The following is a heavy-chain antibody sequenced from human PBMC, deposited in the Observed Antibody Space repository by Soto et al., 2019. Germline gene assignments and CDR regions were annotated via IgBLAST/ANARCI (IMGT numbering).Heavy chain of an antibody. V-gene: IGHV4-59*12. CDR1: GDSITNSY. CDR2: IHYSGST. CDR3: ARETYGDYVGYFDP. Sequence: TSETLSLTCTVSGDSITNSYWNWIRQPPGKGLEWIGYIHYSGSTKYNPSLKSRVTISVGTSKNQFSLKLSSVTAADTAVYYCARETYGDYVGYFDPWGQGTLVTVSS. J-gene: IGHJ5*02. D-gene: IGHD4-17*01.